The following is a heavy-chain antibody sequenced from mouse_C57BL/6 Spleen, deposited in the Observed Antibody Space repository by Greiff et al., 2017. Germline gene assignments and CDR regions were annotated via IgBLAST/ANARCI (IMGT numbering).Heavy chain of an antibody. CDR3: ARKRYYGSSYYFDY. CDR2: IYPRSGNT. V-gene: IGHV1-81*01. CDR1: GYTFTSYG. D-gene: IGHD1-1*01. Sequence: QVQLQQSGAELARPGASVTLSCKASGYTFTSYGISWVKQRTGQGLEWIGEIYPRSGNTYYNEKFKGKATLTADKSSSTAYMELRSLTSEDSAVYFCARKRYYGSSYYFDYWGQGTTLTVSS. J-gene: IGHJ2*01.